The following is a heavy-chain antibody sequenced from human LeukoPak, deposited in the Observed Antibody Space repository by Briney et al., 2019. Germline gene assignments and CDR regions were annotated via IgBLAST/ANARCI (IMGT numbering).Heavy chain of an antibody. J-gene: IGHJ5*02. Sequence: GGSLRLSCAASGFTFSDYYMSWIRQAPGKGLEWVSYISSSGSTIYYADSVKGRFTISRDNSKNTLYLQMNSLRAEDTAVYYCARDRGPSSWYGSSWFDPWGQGTLVTVSS. D-gene: IGHD6-13*01. CDR3: ARDRGPSSWYGSSWFDP. CDR2: ISSSGSTI. CDR1: GFTFSDYY. V-gene: IGHV3-11*04.